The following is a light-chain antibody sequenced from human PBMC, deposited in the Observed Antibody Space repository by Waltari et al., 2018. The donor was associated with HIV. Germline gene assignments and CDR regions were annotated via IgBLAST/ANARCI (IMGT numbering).Light chain of an antibody. J-gene: IGKJ4*01. CDR2: KAS. CDR1: QSIGNW. Sequence: DIQMTQSPSTLSASVGDRVTITCRASQSIGNWLAWYQQKPGRAPKVLIYKASRLQSGVPSRFSGRGSETELNLTISSLQPDDFATYYCQQISSASRTFGGGTKVEIK. V-gene: IGKV1-5*03. CDR3: QQISSASRT.